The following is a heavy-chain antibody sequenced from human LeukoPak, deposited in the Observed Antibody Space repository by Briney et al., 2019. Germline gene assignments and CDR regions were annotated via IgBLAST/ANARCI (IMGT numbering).Heavy chain of an antibody. CDR2: ISGGGGTT. V-gene: IGHV3-11*04. J-gene: IGHJ4*02. Sequence: PGGSLRLSCVTSGFTFSDYYMSWVRQAPGKGLEWVSYISGGGGTTDYADSVKGRFTISRDNASKSLYLQMNSLRAEDTAIYYCASRYSPFEFWGQGTLVTVSS. CDR1: GFTFSDYY. D-gene: IGHD5-18*01. CDR3: ASRYSPFEF.